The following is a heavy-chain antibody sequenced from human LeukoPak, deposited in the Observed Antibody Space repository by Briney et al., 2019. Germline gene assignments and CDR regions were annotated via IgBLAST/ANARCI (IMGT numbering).Heavy chain of an antibody. J-gene: IGHJ2*01. Sequence: GESLKISCKVSGYRFTNGWIGWVRQMPGKGLEWMGIIYPDDSDTRYSPAFQGQVTIAADKSISTAYLQWSSLKASDSAMYYCMRPRGGSSWSNWYFDLWGRGTLVTVSS. CDR3: MRPRGGSSWSNWYFDL. CDR2: IYPDDSDT. V-gene: IGHV5-51*01. CDR1: GYRFTNGW. D-gene: IGHD6-13*01.